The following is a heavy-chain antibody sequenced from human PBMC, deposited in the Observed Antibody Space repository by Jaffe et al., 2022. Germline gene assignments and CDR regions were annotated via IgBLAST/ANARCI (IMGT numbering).Heavy chain of an antibody. V-gene: IGHV3-11*01. J-gene: IGHJ6*03. CDR2: ISSSGSTI. CDR1: GFTFSDYY. Sequence: QVQLVESGGGLVKPGGSLRLSCAASGFTFSDYYMSWIRQAPGKGLEWLSYISSSGSTIYYADSVKGRFTISRDNAKNSLYLQMNSLRAEDTAVYYCARVTKYSSPVVIYYYYYMDVWGKGTTVTVSS. D-gene: IGHD6-6*01. CDR3: ARVTKYSSPVVIYYYYYMDV.